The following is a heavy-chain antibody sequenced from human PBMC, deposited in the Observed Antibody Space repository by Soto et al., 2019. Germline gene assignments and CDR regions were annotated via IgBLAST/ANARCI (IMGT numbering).Heavy chain of an antibody. V-gene: IGHV3-9*01. CDR2: ISWNSGSI. CDR3: AKGRLRTYYFDY. D-gene: IGHD6-25*01. J-gene: IGHJ4*02. CDR1: GFTFDDYA. Sequence: EVQLVESGGGLVQPGRSLRLSCAASGFTFDDYAMHLVRQAPGKGLEWVSGISWNSGSIGYADSVKGRFTISRDNAKNSLYLQMNSLRAEDTALYYCAKGRLRTYYFDYWGQGTLVTVSS.